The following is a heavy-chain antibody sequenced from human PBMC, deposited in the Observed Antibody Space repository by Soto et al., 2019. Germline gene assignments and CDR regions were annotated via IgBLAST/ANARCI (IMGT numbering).Heavy chain of an antibody. CDR3: ARLVYDSSGYRPG. Sequence: QLQLQESGPGLVKPSETLSLTCTVSGGSISSSSYYWGWIRQPPGKGLEWIGSIYYSGSTYYNPSLKSRVNISVDTSKTPFSLKLSSVTAADTAVYYCARLVYDSSGYRPGWGQGTLVTVSS. J-gene: IGHJ4*02. V-gene: IGHV4-39*01. D-gene: IGHD3-22*01. CDR1: GGSISSSSYY. CDR2: IYYSGST.